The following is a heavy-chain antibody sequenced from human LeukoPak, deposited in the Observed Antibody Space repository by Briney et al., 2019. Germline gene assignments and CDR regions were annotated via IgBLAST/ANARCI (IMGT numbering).Heavy chain of an antibody. CDR2: IHPSGIF. CDR1: GGSCDDYY. V-gene: IGHV4-34*01. Sequence: PSETLSLTCAVYGGSCDDYYCSWIRQPPGKGLEWIGEIHPSGIFYYNSSLMSRVTISIDTSKSQFSLRLTSVTAADTAFYYCARDSDRSKAGDHWGQGSLVTVSS. D-gene: IGHD5-18*01. CDR3: ARDSDRSKAGDH. J-gene: IGHJ4*02.